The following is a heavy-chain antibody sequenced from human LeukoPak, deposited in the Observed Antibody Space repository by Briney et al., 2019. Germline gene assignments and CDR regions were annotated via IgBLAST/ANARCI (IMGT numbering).Heavy chain of an antibody. D-gene: IGHD6-13*01. Sequence: PGGSLRLSCGASGFTFSIYDMSWVRQAPGKGLEWVSGISASGGTPYYADSVKGRSTISRDNSKNTLYLQMNSLRTEDTAVYYCARSIAVGGNFDYWGQGTLVTVSS. CDR1: GFTFSIYD. CDR3: ARSIAVGGNFDY. J-gene: IGHJ4*02. CDR2: ISASGGTP. V-gene: IGHV3-23*01.